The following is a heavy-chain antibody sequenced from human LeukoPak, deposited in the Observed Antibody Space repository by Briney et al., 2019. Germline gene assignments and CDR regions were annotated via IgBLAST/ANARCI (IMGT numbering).Heavy chain of an antibody. CDR3: ARIAAAGRDYFDY. J-gene: IGHJ4*02. CDR2: IIPIFGTA. Sequence: ASVKVSCKASGGTFSNYAISWVRQAPGQGLEWMGGIIPIFGTANYAQKFRGRVTITADKSTRTAYMELSSLRSDDTAVYYCARIAAAGRDYFDYWGQGTLVTVSS. CDR1: GGTFSNYA. V-gene: IGHV1-69*06. D-gene: IGHD6-13*01.